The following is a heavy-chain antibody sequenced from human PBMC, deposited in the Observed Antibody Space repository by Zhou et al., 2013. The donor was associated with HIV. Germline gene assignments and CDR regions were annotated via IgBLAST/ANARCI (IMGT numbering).Heavy chain of an antibody. D-gene: IGHD2-2*02. J-gene: IGHJ3*02. Sequence: QVHLVQSGAEVKKPGASVKISCKASGYTFTSNWMHWVRQAPGQGLEWMGIINPKGGSPSYAQKFLDRVTITSDTSTSTFYMEVSSLRSDDTAVYYCATSLKPAAIPAFDIWGQGTMVTVSS. V-gene: IGHV1-46*01. CDR2: INPKGGSP. CDR3: ATSLKPAAIPAFDI. CDR1: GYTFTSNW.